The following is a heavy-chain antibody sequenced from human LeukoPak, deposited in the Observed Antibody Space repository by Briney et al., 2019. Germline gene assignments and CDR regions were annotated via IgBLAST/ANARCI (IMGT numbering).Heavy chain of an antibody. J-gene: IGHJ3*02. CDR3: TRDLHSSSWYIAFDI. D-gene: IGHD6-13*01. CDR1: GGSTSSYN. CDR2: IYYSGST. V-gene: IGHV4-59*01. Sequence: KPSETLSLTCTASGGSTSSYNRSWIRQPPEKGLEWSGYIYYSGSTNYNPSLKSRVTISINTSKNQFSLKLISLSSADTAVYYCTRDLHSSSWYIAFDIWGQGTMVTASS.